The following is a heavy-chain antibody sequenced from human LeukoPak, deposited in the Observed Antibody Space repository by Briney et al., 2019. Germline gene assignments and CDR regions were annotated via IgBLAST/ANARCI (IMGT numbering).Heavy chain of an antibody. V-gene: IGHV3-30*18. Sequence: GGSLRLSCAASGFTFSSYGMHWVRQAPGKGLEWVAVISYDGSNKYYADSVKGRFTISRDNSKNTLYLQMNSLRAEDTAVYYCAKAKYQLLSDTWLDPWGQGTLVTVSS. CDR2: ISYDGSNK. J-gene: IGHJ5*02. CDR1: GFTFSSYG. CDR3: AKAKYQLLSDTWLDP. D-gene: IGHD2-2*01.